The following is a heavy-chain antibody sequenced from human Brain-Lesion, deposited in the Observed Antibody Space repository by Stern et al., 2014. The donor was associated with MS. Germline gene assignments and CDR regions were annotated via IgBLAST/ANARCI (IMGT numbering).Heavy chain of an antibody. V-gene: IGHV5-51*03. Sequence: EVQLVESGAEVKKPGESLKISCEASGYLFDDYWIGWVRQMSGRGLELVAIIFPRDSNTRYSPSVQGQVTISAAKSISTAYLQWGSRKPSDPALYSCARSPATPSGYDRFDYWGQGALVTVSS. CDR1: GYLFDDYW. D-gene: IGHD5-12*01. CDR2: IFPRDSNT. CDR3: ARSPATPSGYDRFDY. J-gene: IGHJ4*02.